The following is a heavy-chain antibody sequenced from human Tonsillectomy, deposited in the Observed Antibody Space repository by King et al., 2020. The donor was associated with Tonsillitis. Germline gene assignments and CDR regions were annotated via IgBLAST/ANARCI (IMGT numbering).Heavy chain of an antibody. CDR2: IIPIFGTA. V-gene: IGHV1-69*12. Sequence: QLVQSGAEVKKPGSSVKVSCKASGGTFSSYAISWVRQAPGQGLEWMGGIIPIFGTANYAQKFQGRVTITADESTSTAYMELSSLESEDTAVYYCARAAAIVVGVAASTFDYWGQGTLVTVSS. CDR3: ARAAAIVVGVAASTFDY. D-gene: IGHD2-15*01. J-gene: IGHJ4*02. CDR1: GGTFSSYA.